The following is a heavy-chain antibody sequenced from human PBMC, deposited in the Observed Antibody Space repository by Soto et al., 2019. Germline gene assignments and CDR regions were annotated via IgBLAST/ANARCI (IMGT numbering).Heavy chain of an antibody. J-gene: IGHJ5*02. CDR3: ARRLIAADNWFDP. D-gene: IGHD6-13*01. Sequence: PSETLSLTCTVSGGSISSSSYYWGWIRQPPGKGLEWIGSIYYSGSTYYNPSLKSRVTISVDTSKNQFSLKLSSVTAADTAVYYCARRLIAADNWFDPSGQGTLVTV. CDR1: GGSISSSSYY. CDR2: IYYSGST. V-gene: IGHV4-39*01.